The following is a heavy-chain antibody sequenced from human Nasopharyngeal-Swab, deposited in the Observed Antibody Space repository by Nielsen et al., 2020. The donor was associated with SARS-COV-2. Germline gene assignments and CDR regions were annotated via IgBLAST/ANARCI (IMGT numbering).Heavy chain of an antibody. Sequence: WIRQPPGKGLEWIGEINHSGSTNYNPSLKSRVTISVDTSKNKFSLKLSSVTAADTAVYYCARGSDYDFWSGYYYGMDVWGQGTTVTVSS. CDR2: INHSGST. J-gene: IGHJ6*02. D-gene: IGHD3-3*01. V-gene: IGHV4-34*01. CDR3: ARGSDYDFWSGYYYGMDV.